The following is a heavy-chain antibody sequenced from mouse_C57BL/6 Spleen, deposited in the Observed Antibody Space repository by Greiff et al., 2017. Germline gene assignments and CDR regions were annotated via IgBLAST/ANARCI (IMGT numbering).Heavy chain of an antibody. Sequence: QVQLQQSGAELVRPGASVTLSCKASGYTFTDYEMHWVKQTPVHGLEWIGAIDPETGGTAYNQTFKGKAILTADKSSSTAYMELRSLTSEDYAVYYCTRPYYGSSYLDYWGQGTTLTVSS. V-gene: IGHV1-15*01. CDR3: TRPYYGSSYLDY. J-gene: IGHJ2*01. CDR1: GYTFTDYE. D-gene: IGHD1-1*01. CDR2: IDPETGGT.